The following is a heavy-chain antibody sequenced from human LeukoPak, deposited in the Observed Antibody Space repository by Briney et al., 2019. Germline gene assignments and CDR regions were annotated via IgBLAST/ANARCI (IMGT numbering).Heavy chain of an antibody. CDR2: IYSGGST. CDR3: ARGPTLWFGEIAYAFDM. D-gene: IGHD3-10*01. J-gene: IGHJ3*02. V-gene: IGHV3-53*01. CDR1: GLTVRINY. Sequence: GGSLRLSCAASGLTVRINYMSWVRQAPGKGLEWVSVIYSGGSTYYADSVKGRFTISRDNSKNTLYLQMNSLRAEDTAVYYCARGPTLWFGEIAYAFDMWGQGTMVIVSS.